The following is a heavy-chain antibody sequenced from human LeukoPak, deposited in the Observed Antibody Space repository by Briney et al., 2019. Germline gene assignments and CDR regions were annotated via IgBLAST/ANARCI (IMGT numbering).Heavy chain of an antibody. D-gene: IGHD3-22*01. CDR1: GGSISSSNW. J-gene: IGHJ4*02. CDR2: IYSSGGT. V-gene: IGHV4-4*02. CDR3: ARGDVAYYDSSGYYSTKNQYYFDY. Sequence: SETLSLTCAVSGGSISSSNWWSWVRQPPGKGLEWIAYIYSSGGTNYDPSLKSRVTISLDTSKNQFSLTLSSVTAADTAVYFCARGDVAYYDSSGYYSTKNQYYFDYWGQGALVTVSS.